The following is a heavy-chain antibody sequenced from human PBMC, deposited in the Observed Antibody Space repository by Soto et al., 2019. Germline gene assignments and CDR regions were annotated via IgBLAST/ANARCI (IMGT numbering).Heavy chain of an antibody. Sequence: EVQLLESGGGLVQPGGSLRLSCAASGFTFSSYAMSWVRQAPGKGLAWVSTISGRGGSAYYADSVKGRFTISRDNSKNTLYLQMNSRRAEDTSVFYCARRTSGWYLDYWGQGTLGTVSS. CDR1: GFTFSSYA. D-gene: IGHD6-19*01. CDR3: ARRTSGWYLDY. CDR2: ISGRGGSA. V-gene: IGHV3-23*01. J-gene: IGHJ4*02.